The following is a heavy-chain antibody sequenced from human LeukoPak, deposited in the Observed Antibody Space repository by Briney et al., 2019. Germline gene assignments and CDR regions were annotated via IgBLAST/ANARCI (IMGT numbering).Heavy chain of an antibody. CDR2: IRYDGSNK. J-gene: IGHJ4*02. Sequence: GGSLRLSCAASGFTFSSYGMHWVRQAPGKGLEWVAFIRYDGSNKYYADSVKGRFTIFRDNAKNSLYLQMNSLSGDDTAVYFCARPSFTSGSYFDHWGQGTLVTVSS. V-gene: IGHV3-30*02. CDR1: GFTFSSYG. D-gene: IGHD3-22*01. CDR3: ARPSFTSGSYFDH.